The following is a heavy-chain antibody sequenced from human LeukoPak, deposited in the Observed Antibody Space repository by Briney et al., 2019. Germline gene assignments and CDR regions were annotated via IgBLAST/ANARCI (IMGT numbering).Heavy chain of an antibody. D-gene: IGHD5-18*01. CDR2: FDPEDGET. J-gene: IGHJ4*02. V-gene: IGHV1-24*01. Sequence: VAPVKVSCKVSGYTLTELSMHWVRQAPGKGLEWMGGFDPEDGETIYAQKFQGRVTMTEDTSTDTAYMELSSLRSEDTAVYYCATVRVRYSYHPEFDYWGQGTLVTVSS. CDR3: ATVRVRYSYHPEFDY. CDR1: GYTLTELS.